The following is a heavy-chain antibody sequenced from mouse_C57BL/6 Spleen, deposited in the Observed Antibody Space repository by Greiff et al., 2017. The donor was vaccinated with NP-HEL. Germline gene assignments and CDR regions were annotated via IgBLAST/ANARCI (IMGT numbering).Heavy chain of an antibody. J-gene: IGHJ4*01. D-gene: IGHD1-1*01. CDR2: LYPGDGDT. V-gene: IGHV1-82*01. CDR1: GYAFSSSW. CDR3: AREGITTVVGYYAMDY. Sequence: VQGVESGPELVKPGASVKISCKASGYAFSSSWMNWVKQRPGKGLEWIGRLYPGDGDTNYNGKFKGKATMTADKSSSTAYMQLSSLTSEDSAVYFCAREGITTVVGYYAMDYWGQGTSVTVSS.